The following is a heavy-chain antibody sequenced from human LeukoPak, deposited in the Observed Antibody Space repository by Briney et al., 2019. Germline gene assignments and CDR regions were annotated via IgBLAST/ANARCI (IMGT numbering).Heavy chain of an antibody. Sequence: GGSLRLSCAASGFTFSSYSMNWVRQAPGKGLEWVSAISGSGGSTYYADSVKGRFTISRDNSKNTLYLQMNSLRAEDTAVYYCAKVPSYYNVYFDYWGQGTLVTVSS. D-gene: IGHD3-10*01. CDR3: AKVPSYYNVYFDY. CDR2: ISGSGGST. CDR1: GFTFSSYS. J-gene: IGHJ4*02. V-gene: IGHV3-23*01.